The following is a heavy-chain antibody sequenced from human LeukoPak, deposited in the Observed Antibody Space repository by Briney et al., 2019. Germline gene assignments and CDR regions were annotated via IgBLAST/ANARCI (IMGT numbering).Heavy chain of an antibody. J-gene: IGHJ4*02. D-gene: IGHD2-15*01. Sequence: PGGSLRLSCAASGFTFSSHAMSWVRQAPGKGLEWVSAISGSGGSTYYADSVKGRFTISRDNSKNTLYLQMNSLRAEDTAVYYCAKDRCSGGSCYLFDYWGQGTLVTVSS. V-gene: IGHV3-23*01. CDR3: AKDRCSGGSCYLFDY. CDR1: GFTFSSHA. CDR2: ISGSGGST.